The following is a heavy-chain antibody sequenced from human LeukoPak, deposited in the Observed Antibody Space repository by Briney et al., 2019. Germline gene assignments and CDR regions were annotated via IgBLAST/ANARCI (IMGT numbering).Heavy chain of an antibody. CDR1: GFTFGDYA. D-gene: IGHD2-2*01. V-gene: IGHV3-49*04. CDR2: IRSKAYGGTT. Sequence: QTGGSLRLSCTASGFTFGDYAMSWVRQAPGKGLEWVGFIRSKAYGGTTEYAASVKGRFTISRDDSKSIAYLQMNSLKTEDTAVYYCTRDTGYCSSTSCYYYYYYYMDVWGKGTTVTVSS. J-gene: IGHJ6*03. CDR3: TRDTGYCSSTSCYYYYYYYMDV.